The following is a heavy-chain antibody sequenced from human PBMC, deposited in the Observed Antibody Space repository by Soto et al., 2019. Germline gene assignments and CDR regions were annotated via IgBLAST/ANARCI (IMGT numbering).Heavy chain of an antibody. CDR2: ISERGITT. CDR3: ASGGVV. J-gene: IGHJ4*02. V-gene: IGHV3-48*03. CDR1: GFNFSNFD. D-gene: IGHD2-8*01. Sequence: GSLRLSCVASGFNFSNFDMNWVRQAPGRGLEWISLISERGITTTYADSVRSRFTVSRDNAQSSLYLQMDGLTVEDTGVYYCASGGVVWGRGVLVTVSS.